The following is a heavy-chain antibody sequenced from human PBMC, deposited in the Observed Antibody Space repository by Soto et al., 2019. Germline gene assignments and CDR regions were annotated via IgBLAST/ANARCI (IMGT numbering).Heavy chain of an antibody. D-gene: IGHD3-10*01. CDR3: ARDQGAFRGVIITPDYYFDY. CDR1: GYTFTGYY. J-gene: IGHJ4*02. CDR2: INPNSGGT. Sequence: ASVKVSCKASGYTFTGYYMHWVRQAPGQGLEWMGWINPNSGGTNYAQKFQGRVTMTRDTSISTAYMELSRLRSDDTAVYYCARDQGAFRGVIITPDYYFDYWGQGTLVTVSS. V-gene: IGHV1-2*02.